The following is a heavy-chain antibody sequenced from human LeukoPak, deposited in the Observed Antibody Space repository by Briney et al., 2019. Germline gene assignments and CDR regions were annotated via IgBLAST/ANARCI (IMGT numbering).Heavy chain of an antibody. CDR2: IYWDDDK. V-gene: IGHV2-5*02. CDR3: ARDSSSWYGFDY. D-gene: IGHD6-13*01. J-gene: IGHJ4*02. Sequence: SAPTLFQPTQPLTLTCTFSGFSLSTRGVGVGWIRQPLGKALEWLALIYWDDDKRYSPSLKSRLTITKDTSKNQVVLTMTNMDPVDTATYYCARDSSSWYGFDYWGQGSLVTVSS. CDR1: GFSLSTRGVG.